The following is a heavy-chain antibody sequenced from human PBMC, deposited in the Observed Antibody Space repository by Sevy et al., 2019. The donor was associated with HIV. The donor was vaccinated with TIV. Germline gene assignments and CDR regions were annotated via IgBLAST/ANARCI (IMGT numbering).Heavy chain of an antibody. CDR3: ARESGSDWFLDY. V-gene: IGHV3-33*01. J-gene: IGHJ4*02. D-gene: IGHD6-19*01. CDR2: IYSDGSNK. CDR1: GFTFSSYG. Sequence: GGSLRLSCAASGFTFSSYGMHWVRQAPGKGLEWVAIIYSDGSNKYYADSVKGRFTISRDNSKNTRYLQMNSLRAGDTAVYYCARESGSDWFLDYWGQGTLVTVSS.